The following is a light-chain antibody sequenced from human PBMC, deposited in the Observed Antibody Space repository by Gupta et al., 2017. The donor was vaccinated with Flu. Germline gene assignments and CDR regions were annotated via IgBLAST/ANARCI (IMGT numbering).Light chain of an antibody. CDR1: QSVSTY. CDR3: QQRMSWPAVT. Sequence: EIVLTQSPVTLSLSPGERATLSCRASQSVSTYLAWYQQLPGQAPRLLIHDASTRATDTPARFYGSGSGTDFTLTIHSLEPEDFAIYYCQQRMSWPAVTFGGGTRVERK. V-gene: IGKV3-11*01. CDR2: DAS. J-gene: IGKJ4*01.